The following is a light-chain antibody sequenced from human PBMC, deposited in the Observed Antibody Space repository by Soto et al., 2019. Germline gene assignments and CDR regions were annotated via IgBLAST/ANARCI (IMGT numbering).Light chain of an antibody. V-gene: IGLV1-47*01. J-gene: IGLJ1*01. CDR2: RNN. CDR1: SSNIGTNY. Sequence: QSALTQPPSASGTPGQRVTISCSGSSSNIGTNYVYWYQQLPGTAPKLLIYRNNQRPSGVPDRFSGSKSGTSASLAISGLRSEDEADYYCAAWDDRLRGLYVFGIGTKVTV. CDR3: AAWDDRLRGLYV.